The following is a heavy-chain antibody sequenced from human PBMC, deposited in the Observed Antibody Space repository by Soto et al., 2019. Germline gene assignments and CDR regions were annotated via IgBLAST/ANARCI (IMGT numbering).Heavy chain of an antibody. CDR3: ARRLDDTPETFFNWFDP. Sequence: VQLQESGPGLVKPSQTLSLTCTVSGGSINTGGYYWGWIRHLPGEGLEWIGHIFYTGTAYYNPSLRSRVTVSIDTSANQFSLHMYSVTAADTAMYYCARRLDDTPETFFNWFDPWGQGILVTVSS. V-gene: IGHV4-31*03. J-gene: IGHJ5*02. D-gene: IGHD2-15*01. CDR1: GGSINTGGYY. CDR2: IFYTGTA.